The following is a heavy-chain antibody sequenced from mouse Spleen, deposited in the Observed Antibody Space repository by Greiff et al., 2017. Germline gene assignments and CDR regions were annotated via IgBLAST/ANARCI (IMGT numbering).Heavy chain of an antibody. J-gene: IGHJ2*01. CDR1: GYTFTSYW. Sequence: QVQLQQPGAELVKPGASVKLSCKASGYTFTSYWMHWVKQRPGQGLEWIAMIHPNSGSTNYNEKFKSKATLTVDKSSSTAYMQLSSLTSEDSAVYYCARENGSSYYYFDYWGQGTTLTVSS. D-gene: IGHD1-1*01. V-gene: IGHV1-64*01. CDR2: IHPNSGST. CDR3: ARENGSSYYYFDY.